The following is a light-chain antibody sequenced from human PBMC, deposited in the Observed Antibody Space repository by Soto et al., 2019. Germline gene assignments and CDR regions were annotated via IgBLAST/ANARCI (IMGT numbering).Light chain of an antibody. J-gene: IGKJ2*01. CDR1: QTINSN. CDR3: QQYHNWPPQYT. Sequence: EIVMTQSPATLSVSPGERATVSCRASQTINSNLAWYQQKPGQAPRLLIHGASTRATGVPARFSGSGSGTEFNLTISSLQSEDFAVYYCQQYHNWPPQYTFGQGTKLQI. V-gene: IGKV3-15*01. CDR2: GAS.